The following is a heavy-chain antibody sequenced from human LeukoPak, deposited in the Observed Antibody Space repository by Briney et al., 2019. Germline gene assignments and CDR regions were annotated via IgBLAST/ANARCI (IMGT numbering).Heavy chain of an antibody. V-gene: IGHV1-69*05. Sequence: GASVKFSCKASGGTFSSYVISWVRQAPGQGLGGMEGIIPIFGTANYAQKFQGRVTITTDESTSTAYTELSSLRSEDTAVYYCAPALNVYAMSEGYWGQGTLVTVSS. J-gene: IGHJ4*02. CDR2: IIPIFGTA. CDR3: APALNVYAMSEGY. D-gene: IGHD2-8*01. CDR1: GGTFSSYV.